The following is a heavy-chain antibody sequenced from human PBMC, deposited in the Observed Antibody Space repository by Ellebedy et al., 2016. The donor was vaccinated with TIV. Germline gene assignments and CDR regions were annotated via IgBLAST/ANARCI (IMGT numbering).Heavy chain of an antibody. V-gene: IGHV3-30*03. CDR1: GFTFSSYS. J-gene: IGHJ4*02. D-gene: IGHD3-10*01. Sequence: GGSLRLSXAASGFTFSSYSMNWVRQAPGKGLEWVAVISYDGSNKYYADSVKGRFTISRDNSKNTLYLQMNSLRAEDTAVYYCARYRYYGSGSYYNDWGQGALVTVSS. CDR2: ISYDGSNK. CDR3: ARYRYYGSGSYYND.